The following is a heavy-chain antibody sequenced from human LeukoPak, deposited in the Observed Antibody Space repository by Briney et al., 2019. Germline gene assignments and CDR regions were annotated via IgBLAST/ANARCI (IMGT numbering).Heavy chain of an antibody. CDR2: INHSGST. D-gene: IGHD5-18*01. CDR1: GGSFSGYY. J-gene: IGHJ5*02. CDR3: ARGGDSYGAPGWFDP. Sequence: PSETLSFTCAVYGGSFSGYYWSWIRQPPGKGLEWIGEINHSGSTNYNPSLKSRVTISVDTSKNQFSLKLSSVTAADTAVYYCARGGDSYGAPGWFDPWGQGTLVTVSS. V-gene: IGHV4-34*01.